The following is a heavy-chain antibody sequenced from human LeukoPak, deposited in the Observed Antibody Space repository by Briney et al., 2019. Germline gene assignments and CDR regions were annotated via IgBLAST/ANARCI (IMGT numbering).Heavy chain of an antibody. CDR1: GSTFSSYG. CDR2: ISYDGSNK. D-gene: IGHD2-2*01. V-gene: IGHV3-30*18. Sequence: PGGSLRLSCAASGSTFSSYGMQWVRQAPGKGLEWVAVISYDGSNKYYADSVKGRFTISRDNSKNTLYLQMNSLRAEDTAVYYCAKTLGYCSSTSCYRDYYYYGMDVWGQGTTVTVSS. CDR3: AKTLGYCSSTSCYRDYYYYGMDV. J-gene: IGHJ6*02.